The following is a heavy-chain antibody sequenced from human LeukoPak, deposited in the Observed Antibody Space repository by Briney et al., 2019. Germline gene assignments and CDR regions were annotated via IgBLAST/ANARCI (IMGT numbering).Heavy chain of an antibody. CDR1: GFTFSSYA. D-gene: IGHD3-10*01. V-gene: IGHV3-23*01. J-gene: IGHJ6*02. CDR2: ISGSGGST. Sequence: GGSLRLSCAASGFTFSSYAMSWVRQAPGKGLEWVSAISGSGGSTYYADSVKGRFTISRDNSKNTLYLQMNSLRAEDTDVYYCAKGRLWFGDYYYYGMDVWGQGTTVTVSS. CDR3: AKGRLWFGDYYYYGMDV.